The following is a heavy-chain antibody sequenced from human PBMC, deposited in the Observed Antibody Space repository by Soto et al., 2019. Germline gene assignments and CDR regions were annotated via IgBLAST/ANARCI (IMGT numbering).Heavy chain of an antibody. J-gene: IGHJ4*02. V-gene: IGHV3-74*01. CDR2: IYSDGSGT. D-gene: IGHD5-18*01. Sequence: GSLRLSCAASGFTFSSYWMHWVRQAPGKGLVWVSRIYSDGSGTTYADSVKGRFNISRDNAKSMLYLQMNSLRVEDTAVYYCATLNSFGADYWGQGTLVTVSS. CDR3: ATLNSFGADY. CDR1: GFTFSSYW.